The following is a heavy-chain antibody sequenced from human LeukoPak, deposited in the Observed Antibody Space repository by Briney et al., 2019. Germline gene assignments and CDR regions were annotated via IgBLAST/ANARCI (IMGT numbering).Heavy chain of an antibody. CDR2: ISYDGINK. V-gene: IGHV3-30*04. J-gene: IGHJ4*02. CDR3: ARDSTTSHCFDY. Sequence: PGGSLRLSCAASGFTFSSYAMHWVRQAPGKGLEWVAVISYDGINKYYADSVKGRFTISRDNSKNTLYLQMNSLRAEDTAVYYCARDSTTSHCFDYWGQGTLVTVSS. D-gene: IGHD2-2*01. CDR1: GFTFSSYA.